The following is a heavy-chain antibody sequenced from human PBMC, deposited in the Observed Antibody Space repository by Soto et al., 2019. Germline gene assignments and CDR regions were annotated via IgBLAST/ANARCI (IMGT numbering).Heavy chain of an antibody. CDR1: GFTVSSNY. CDR2: IYSGDYI. D-gene: IGHD1-26*01. CDR3: VKNRGAGSLSNWSFAS. V-gene: IGHV3-53*01. Sequence: PGGSLRLSCAASGFTVSSNYMSWVRQAPGKGLEWVSVIYSGDYIHYSDSVKGRFTISRDNSRNTLYLQMNSLRADDTAVYYCVKNRGAGSLSNWSFASWGRGSLVTVSS. J-gene: IGHJ2*01.